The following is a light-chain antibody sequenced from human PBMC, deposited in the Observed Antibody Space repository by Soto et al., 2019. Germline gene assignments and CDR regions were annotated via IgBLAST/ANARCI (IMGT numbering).Light chain of an antibody. CDR2: GAS. CDR1: QSISTY. V-gene: IGKV1-39*01. J-gene: IGKJ1*01. CDR3: QQSYSILGLA. Sequence: DIQMTQSPSSLSASVGDRVTITCRASQSISTYLNWYQQKPGKAPNLLIYGASSLQSGVPSRFSSSCSGTDFTLTISSLQPEDFATYYCQQSYSILGLAFGQGTQVEIK.